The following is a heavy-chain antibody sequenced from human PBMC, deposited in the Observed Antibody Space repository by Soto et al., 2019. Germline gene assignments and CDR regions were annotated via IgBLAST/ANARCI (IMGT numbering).Heavy chain of an antibody. J-gene: IGHJ4*02. CDR2: VSGGGGST. Sequence: PGGSLRLSCAASGFTFSTFAMSWVRQPPGKGLQWVSTVSGGGGSTHYADSVKGRFTISRDNSKNTLYLQMNSLRVEDTAVYYCAKDRKSSINWYAGDFWGRGTLVTVSS. CDR1: GFTFSTFA. V-gene: IGHV3-23*01. CDR3: AKDRKSSINWYAGDF. D-gene: IGHD6-13*01.